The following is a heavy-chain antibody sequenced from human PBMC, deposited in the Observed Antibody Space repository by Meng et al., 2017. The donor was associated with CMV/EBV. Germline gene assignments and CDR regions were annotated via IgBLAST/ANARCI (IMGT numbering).Heavy chain of an antibody. J-gene: IGHJ4*02. V-gene: IGHV3-30*02. CDR3: ARERAGYSGYNYFDY. Sequence: GESLKISCAASGFILSDYGMHWVRQSPGKGLEWVAFIRHDGSNKDYADSVRGRFSISRDNSKNTLYLQMNSLRPEDTDTAVYYCARERAGYSGYNYFDYWGQGTLVTVSS. D-gene: IGHD5-12*01. CDR2: IRHDGSNK. CDR1: GFILSDYG.